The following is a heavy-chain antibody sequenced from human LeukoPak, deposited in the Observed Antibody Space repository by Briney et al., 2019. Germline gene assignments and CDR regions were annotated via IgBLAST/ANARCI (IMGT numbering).Heavy chain of an antibody. CDR2: IIESGEST. CDR3: AKGSAQYYFDS. CDR1: GFTFKNYA. D-gene: IGHD3-10*01. J-gene: IGHJ4*02. V-gene: IGHV3-23*01. Sequence: GGSLRLSCAASGFTFKNYAMYWVRQAPGKGLEWVSAIIESGESTYYTDSVKGRFTISRDNSKNTLYLQMNSLRAEDMAFYYCAKGSAQYYFDSWGQGTLVTVSS.